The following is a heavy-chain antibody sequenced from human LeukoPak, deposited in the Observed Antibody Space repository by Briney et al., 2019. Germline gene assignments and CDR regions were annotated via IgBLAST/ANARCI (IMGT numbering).Heavy chain of an antibody. D-gene: IGHD4-17*01. CDR2: IYYSGST. CDR1: GGSISSSSYY. CDR3: ARGRPYGDYIGDC. Sequence: SETLSLTCTVSGGSISSSSYYWGWIRQPPGKGLEWIGSIYYSGSTYYNPSLKSRVTISVDTSKNQFSLRLTSVTAADTAVYYCARGRPYGDYIGDCWGQGTLVTVSS. V-gene: IGHV4-39*01. J-gene: IGHJ4*02.